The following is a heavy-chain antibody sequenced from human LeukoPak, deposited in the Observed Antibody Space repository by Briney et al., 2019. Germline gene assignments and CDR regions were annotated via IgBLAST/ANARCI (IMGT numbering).Heavy chain of an antibody. Sequence: TGGSLRLSCVASGLTVSNHWMSWVRQAPEKGLEWVANIREERGQEYYVDSVKGRFTISKNSAKNSLYLQMNTLRVEDTAMYYCASLDTAKQPLANHWGQGTLVTVSS. CDR2: IREERGQE. CDR1: GLTVSNHW. V-gene: IGHV3-7*03. CDR3: ASLDTAKQPLANH. J-gene: IGHJ5*02. D-gene: IGHD5-18*01.